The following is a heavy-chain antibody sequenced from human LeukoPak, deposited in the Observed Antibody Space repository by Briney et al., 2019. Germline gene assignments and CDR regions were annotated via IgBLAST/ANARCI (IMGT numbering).Heavy chain of an antibody. CDR2: IIPILGIA. J-gene: IGHJ3*02. V-gene: IGHV1-69*04. CDR1: GGTFSSYA. D-gene: IGHD3-16*02. CDR3: ARGPPPRWGSYRRGAFDI. Sequence: SVKVSCKASGGTFSSYAISWVRQAPGQGLEWMGRIIPILGIANYAQKFQGRVTITADKSTSTAYMELSSLRSEDTAVYYCARGPPPRWGSYRRGAFDIWGQGTMVTVSS.